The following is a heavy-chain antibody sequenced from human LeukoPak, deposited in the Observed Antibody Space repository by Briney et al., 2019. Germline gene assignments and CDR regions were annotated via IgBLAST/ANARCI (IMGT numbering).Heavy chain of an antibody. D-gene: IGHD6-6*01. CDR3: ARDSRYSHSSGAFDV. V-gene: IGHV1-18*01. CDR2: ISAYNGNT. Sequence: ASVKVSCKASGYTFISFGIAWVRQAPGQGLEWVGWISAYNGNTNSAQNLQGRVIMTTDTSTSTAYMELRSLTSHDTAVYYCARDSRYSHSSGAFDVWGTGQWSPSLQ. CDR1: GYTFISFG. J-gene: IGHJ3*01.